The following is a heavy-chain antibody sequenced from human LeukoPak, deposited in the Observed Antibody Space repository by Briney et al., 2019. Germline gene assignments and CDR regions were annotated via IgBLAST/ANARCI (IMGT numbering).Heavy chain of an antibody. D-gene: IGHD4-11*01. CDR2: IYYSGST. CDR3: ASRYDYSNYIGY. V-gene: IGHV4-39*01. Sequence: SETLSLTCTVSGGSISSSSYYWGWIRQPPGKGLEWIGSIYYSGSTYYNPSLKSRVTISVDTSKNQFSLKLSSVTAADTAVYYCASRYDYSNYIGYWGQGTLVTVSS. CDR1: GGSISSSSYY. J-gene: IGHJ4*02.